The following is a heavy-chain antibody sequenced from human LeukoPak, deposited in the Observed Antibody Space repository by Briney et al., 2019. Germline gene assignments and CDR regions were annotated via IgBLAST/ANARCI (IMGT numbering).Heavy chain of an antibody. D-gene: IGHD2-2*01. J-gene: IGHJ4*02. CDR3: AREAVVVPAAMGFDY. CDR1: GGSISSYY. Sequence: PSETLSLTCTVSGGSISSYYWSWIRQPPGKGLEWIGYIYYSGSTNYNPSLKSRVTISVDTSKNQFSLKLSSVTAADTAVYYCAREAVVVPAAMGFDYWGQGTLVTVSS. CDR2: IYYSGST. V-gene: IGHV4-59*01.